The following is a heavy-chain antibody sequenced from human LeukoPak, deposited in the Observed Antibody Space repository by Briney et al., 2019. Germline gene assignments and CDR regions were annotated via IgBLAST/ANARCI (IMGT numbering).Heavy chain of an antibody. J-gene: IGHJ6*04. V-gene: IGHV3-48*03. CDR2: ISSSGSTI. Sequence: GGSPRLSCAASGFTFSSYEMNWVRQAPGKGLEWVSYISSSGSTIYCADSVKGRFTISRDNAKNSLYLQMNSLRAEDTAVYYCAELGMIGGVWGKGTTVTISS. D-gene: IGHD3-10*02. CDR3: AELGMIGGV. CDR1: GFTFSSYE.